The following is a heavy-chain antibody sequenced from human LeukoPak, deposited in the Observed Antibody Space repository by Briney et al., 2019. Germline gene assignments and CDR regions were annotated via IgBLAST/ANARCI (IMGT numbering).Heavy chain of an antibody. V-gene: IGHV4-39*07. Sequence: SETLSLTCTVSGGSISSSSYYWGWIRQPPGKGLEWIGSIYYSGSTYYNPSLKSRVTISVDTSKNQFSLKLSSVTAADTAIYYCARDLDGYGNYFDYWGQGTLVTVSS. D-gene: IGHD5-24*01. CDR2: IYYSGST. CDR1: GGSISSSSYY. CDR3: ARDLDGYGNYFDY. J-gene: IGHJ4*02.